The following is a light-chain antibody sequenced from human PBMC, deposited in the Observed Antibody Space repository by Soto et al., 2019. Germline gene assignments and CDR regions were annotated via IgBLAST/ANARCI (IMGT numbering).Light chain of an antibody. V-gene: IGKV3-20*01. CDR2: GAS. Sequence: ILLTQASGTLALSPGERATLSCRASQSVSSSYLAWYQQKPGQAPRPLIYGASSRATGIPDRFSGSGSGTDFTLTISRLEPEDFAVYYCQQYGSSPPATFGQGTKVDI. J-gene: IGKJ1*01. CDR3: QQYGSSPPAT. CDR1: QSVSSSY.